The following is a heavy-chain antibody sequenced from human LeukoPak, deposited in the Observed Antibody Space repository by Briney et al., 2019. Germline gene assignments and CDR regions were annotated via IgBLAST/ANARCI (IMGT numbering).Heavy chain of an antibody. CDR3: ATEVGQWLVRT. CDR2: INHSGST. J-gene: IGHJ5*02. V-gene: IGHV4-34*01. D-gene: IGHD6-19*01. Sequence: SETLSLTCAVYGGSFSGYYWSWIRQPPGKGLEWIGEINHSGSTYYNPFLKSRVTISADTSKNQFSLKLSSVTAADTAVYYCATEVGQWLVRTWGQGTLVTVSS. CDR1: GGSFSGYY.